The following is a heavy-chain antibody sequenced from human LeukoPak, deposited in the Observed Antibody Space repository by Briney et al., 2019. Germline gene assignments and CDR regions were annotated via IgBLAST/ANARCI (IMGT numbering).Heavy chain of an antibody. J-gene: IGHJ4*02. V-gene: IGHV4-39*01. D-gene: IGHD6-13*01. CDR3: ARRGITYSSSFFEF. CDR2: IFYSGST. Sequence: PSETLSLTCTVSGGSISGGKDFWGWIRQPPGKGLEWIGSIFYSGSTYYNPSLKSRLTISVDTSRNEFSLKVMSATVADTAVYYCARRGITYSSSFFEFWGQGALVTVSS. CDR1: GGSISGGKDF.